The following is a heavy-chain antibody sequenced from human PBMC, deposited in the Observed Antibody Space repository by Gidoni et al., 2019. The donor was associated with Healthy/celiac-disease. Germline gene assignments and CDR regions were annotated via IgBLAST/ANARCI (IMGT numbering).Heavy chain of an antibody. CDR1: GGSISSYY. J-gene: IGHJ4*02. D-gene: IGHD5-18*01. CDR3: ARGAYSYGKGYFDY. Sequence: QVQLQESGPGLVKPSETLSLTCTVSGGSISSYYWSWIRQPPGKGLEWIGYIYYSGSTNYNPSLKSRVTISVDTSKNQFSLKLSSVTAADTAVYYCARGAYSYGKGYFDYWGQGTLVTVSS. V-gene: IGHV4-59*01. CDR2: IYYSGST.